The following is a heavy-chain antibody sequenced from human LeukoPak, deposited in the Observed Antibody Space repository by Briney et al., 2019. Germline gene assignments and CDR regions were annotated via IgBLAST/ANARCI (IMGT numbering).Heavy chain of an antibody. CDR1: GFSFGDYA. Sequence: GGSLRLSCAASGFSFGDYAMNWARQVPGKGLEWLSYISGTSGAIYYADSVRGRFTISRDNAKNSVFLQMNSLRGEDTALYYCARDFYRSSDYWGQETLVTVSS. CDR3: ARDFYRSSDY. V-gene: IGHV3-48*04. J-gene: IGHJ4*02. D-gene: IGHD3-10*01. CDR2: ISGTSGAI.